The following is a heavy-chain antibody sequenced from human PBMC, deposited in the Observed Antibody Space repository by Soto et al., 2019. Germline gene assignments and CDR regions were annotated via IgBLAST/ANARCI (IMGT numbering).Heavy chain of an antibody. J-gene: IGHJ6*03. CDR1: GGSFSVYY. CDR2: INHSGST. V-gene: IGHV4-34*01. Sequence: LSLTCAVYGGSFSVYYWSWIRQPPGKGLEWIGEINHSGSTNYNPSLKSRVTISVDTSKNQFSLKLSSVTAADTAVYYCARTVNWNYYYYYYMDVWGKGTTVTVSS. D-gene: IGHD1-1*01. CDR3: ARTVNWNYYYYYYMDV.